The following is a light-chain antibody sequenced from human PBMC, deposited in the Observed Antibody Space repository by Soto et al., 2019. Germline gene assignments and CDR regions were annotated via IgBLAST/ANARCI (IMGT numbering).Light chain of an antibody. J-gene: IGKJ1*01. CDR3: QQSYSIPWT. CDR2: AAS. CDR1: QSISRY. Sequence: DIQMTQSPSSLSASVGDRVSITCRASQSISRYLSWYQQKPGKAPNLLIYAASSLQRGIPSRFRGSGSGTAFTLTISSLQPEDFATYFCQQSYSIPWTFGQGTKVDIK. V-gene: IGKV1-39*01.